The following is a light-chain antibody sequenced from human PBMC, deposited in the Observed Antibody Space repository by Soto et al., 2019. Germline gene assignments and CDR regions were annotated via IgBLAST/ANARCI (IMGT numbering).Light chain of an antibody. Sequence: DIVMTQSPDSLAVSLGERASIKCKSSQSVLYSSNSKNYLAWYQQKPGQPPHLLIYWASTRASGVPDRFSASGSGKDFTLPISSLQAEDVAVYYCQQYYSAPRTFGQGTNLEIK. V-gene: IGKV4-1*01. J-gene: IGKJ2*01. CDR3: QQYYSAPRT. CDR1: QSVLYSSNSKNY. CDR2: WAS.